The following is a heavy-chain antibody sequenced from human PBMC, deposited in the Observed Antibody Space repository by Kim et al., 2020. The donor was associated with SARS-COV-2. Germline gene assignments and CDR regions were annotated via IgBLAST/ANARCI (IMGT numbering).Heavy chain of an antibody. J-gene: IGHJ4*02. Sequence: TNYAQKFQGRVAMPRDTSTSTVYMELSTLGSEDTAVYYCAKYSGRNPFDYWGQGTLVTVSS. V-gene: IGHV1-46*01. D-gene: IGHD1-26*01. CDR2: T. CDR3: AKYSGRNPFDY.